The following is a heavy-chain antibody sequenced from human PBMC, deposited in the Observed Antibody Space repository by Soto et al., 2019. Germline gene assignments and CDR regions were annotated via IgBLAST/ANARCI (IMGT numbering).Heavy chain of an antibody. CDR3: AKSTGSGTNGFYFDY. V-gene: IGHV3-23*01. CDR2: ISGSAGST. Sequence: EVQLLESGGGLVKPGGSLRLSCAASGFTFSSYAMSWFRQAPGKGLGWVPGISGSAGSTFYADSVKGRFTISRDNSKNTLYLQMNSLRAEDTAVYYCAKSTGSGTNGFYFDYWGQGTLVPVSS. CDR1: GFTFSSYA. J-gene: IGHJ4*02. D-gene: IGHD3-10*01.